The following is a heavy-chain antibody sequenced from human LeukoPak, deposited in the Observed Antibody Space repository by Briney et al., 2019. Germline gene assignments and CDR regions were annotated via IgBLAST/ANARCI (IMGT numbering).Heavy chain of an antibody. CDR3: ARDKSPFKIAVAGFDH. D-gene: IGHD6-19*01. V-gene: IGHV6-1*01. CDR1: GDSVSSYSGA. CDR2: TYYRSKWYN. Sequence: SQTLSLTCAISGDSVSSYSGAWSWIRQSPSRGLEWLGRTYYRSKWYNDYAVSVKSRITINPDTAKNQVSLQLNSVTPEDTAVYYCARDKSPFKIAVAGFDHWGQGTLVTVSS. J-gene: IGHJ4*02.